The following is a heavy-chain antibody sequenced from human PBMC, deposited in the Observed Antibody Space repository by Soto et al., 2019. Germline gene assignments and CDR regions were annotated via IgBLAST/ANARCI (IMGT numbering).Heavy chain of an antibody. V-gene: IGHV3-30*18. CDR2: ISYDGSNE. CDR3: AKLIESGSYSTALDH. Sequence: QVQLVESGGGVVQPGRSLRLSCATSGFIFSSYGMHWVRQVPGKGLEWVALISYDGSNEAYADSVKGRFIITRDKSKSTLYLQMDSLRAEATAVYYCAKLIESGSYSTALDHWGQGARVTVSS. J-gene: IGHJ4*02. D-gene: IGHD1-26*01. CDR1: GFIFSSYG.